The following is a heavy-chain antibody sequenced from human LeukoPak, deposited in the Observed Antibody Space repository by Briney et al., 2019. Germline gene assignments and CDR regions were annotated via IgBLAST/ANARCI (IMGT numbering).Heavy chain of an antibody. CDR2: IYHSGST. CDR1: GYSISSGYY. J-gene: IGHJ4*02. V-gene: IGHV4-38-2*02. Sequence: SETLSLTCTVSGYSISSGYYWGWIRQPPGKGLEWIGSIYHSGSTYYNPSLKSRVTISVDTSKNQFSLKLSSVTAADTAVYYCARGLTGYHDYWGQGTLVTVSS. CDR3: ARGLTGYHDY. D-gene: IGHD3-9*01.